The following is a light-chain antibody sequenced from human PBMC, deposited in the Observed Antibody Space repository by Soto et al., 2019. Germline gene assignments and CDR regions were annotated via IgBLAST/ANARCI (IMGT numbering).Light chain of an antibody. Sequence: EVVMTQSPAIVSVSPGESATLSCRASQSVNSNLAWYQQKPGQAPRLLSSGASTRATGIPARFSGSGSGTEFTLIISSLQSEDFVIYYCQQYNNWPRTFGHGTKVDFK. V-gene: IGKV3-15*01. CDR3: QQYNNWPRT. CDR1: QSVNSN. CDR2: GAS. J-gene: IGKJ1*01.